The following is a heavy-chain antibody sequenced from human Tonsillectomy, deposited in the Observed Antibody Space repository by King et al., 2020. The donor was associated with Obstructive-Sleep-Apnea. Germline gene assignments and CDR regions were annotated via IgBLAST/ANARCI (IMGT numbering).Heavy chain of an antibody. D-gene: IGHD3-10*01. Sequence: HAKLVQSGAEVKKPGASVKVSCKASGYTFTNYDVNWVRQATGQGLEWMGWMNPNSGNTDYSQKFQGRVTMTRNTSISTAFMELSSLRSEDTAVYYCARGLVYYGSGSYSRVFYFDYWGQGTLVTVSS. V-gene: IGHV1-8*01. CDR2: MNPNSGNT. J-gene: IGHJ4*02. CDR3: ARGLVYYGSGSYSRVFYFDY. CDR1: GYTFTNYD.